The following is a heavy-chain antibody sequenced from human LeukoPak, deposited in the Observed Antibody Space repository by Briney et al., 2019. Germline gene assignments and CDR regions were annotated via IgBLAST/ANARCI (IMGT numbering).Heavy chain of an antibody. CDR3: ASSPAYSSSWYAIDN. D-gene: IGHD6-13*01. Sequence: GRSLRPSCAAFGFTFSNSDIHSARHDAGKGMEWVSGIGTAGDTYYPGSVKGRFTISRENAKNSLYLHMNSLSAGDTAVYYCASSPAYSSSWYAIDNWGQGTLVTVSS. V-gene: IGHV3-13*01. CDR2: IGTAGDT. CDR1: GFTFSNSD. J-gene: IGHJ4*02.